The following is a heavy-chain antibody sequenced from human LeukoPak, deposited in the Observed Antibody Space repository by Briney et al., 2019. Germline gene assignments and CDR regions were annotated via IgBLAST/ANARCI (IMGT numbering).Heavy chain of an antibody. J-gene: IGHJ4*02. CDR3: ARGFSSLWFGESFDY. CDR1: GGSISSYY. D-gene: IGHD3-10*01. V-gene: IGHV4-59*12. CDR2: IYHSGST. Sequence: SETLSLTCTVSGGSISSYYWSWIRQPPGKGLEWIGYIYHSGSTNYNPSLKSRVTISVDTSKNQFSLKLSSVTAADTAVNYCARGFSSLWFGESFDYWGQGTLVTVSS.